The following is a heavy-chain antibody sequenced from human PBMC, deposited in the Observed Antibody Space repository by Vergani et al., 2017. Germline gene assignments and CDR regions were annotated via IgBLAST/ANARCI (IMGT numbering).Heavy chain of an antibody. CDR1: GFTFNHYA. D-gene: IGHD5-12*01. J-gene: IGHJ6*02. Sequence: EVQLLESGGDLVQPGGSLRLSCAASGFTFNHYAMNWVRQAPGKGLEWVSGISGSGGSTYYAGSVKGRFTISRDSSKNTLYLQMNSLSAGETAVYYCAKANPRNSGYDYLYYYHAMDVWCQGTTVTVSS. V-gene: IGHV3-23*01. CDR3: AKANPRNSGYDYLYYYHAMDV. CDR2: ISGSGGST.